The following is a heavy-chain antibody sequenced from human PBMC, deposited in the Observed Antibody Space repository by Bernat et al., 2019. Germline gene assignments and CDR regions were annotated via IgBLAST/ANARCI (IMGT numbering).Heavy chain of an antibody. D-gene: IGHD2-15*01. J-gene: IGHJ4*02. V-gene: IGHV3-23*01. CDR1: GFTFSSYA. Sequence: EVQLLESGGGLVQPGGSLRLSCAASGFTFSSYAMSWVRQAPGKGLEWVSAISGSGGSTSYAVSVKGRFTISRDNSKNTLYLQMNSLRAEDTAVYYCAKSLGYCSGGSCYDFPDTYYFDYWGQGTLVTVSS. CDR3: AKSLGYCSGGSCYDFPDTYYFDY. CDR2: ISGSGGST.